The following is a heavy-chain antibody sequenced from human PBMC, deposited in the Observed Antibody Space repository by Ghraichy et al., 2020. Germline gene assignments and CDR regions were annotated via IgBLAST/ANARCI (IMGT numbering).Heavy chain of an antibody. J-gene: IGHJ4*02. D-gene: IGHD1-1*01. CDR3: ARDRSGNWNYFDY. Sequence: SQTLSLTCTVSGGSISSGGYYWSWIRQHPGKGLEWIGYIYYSGSTYYNPSLKSRVTISVDTSKNQFSLKLSSVTAADTAVYYCARDRSGNWNYFDYWGQGTLVTVSS. CDR1: GGSISSGGYY. CDR2: IYYSGST. V-gene: IGHV4-31*03.